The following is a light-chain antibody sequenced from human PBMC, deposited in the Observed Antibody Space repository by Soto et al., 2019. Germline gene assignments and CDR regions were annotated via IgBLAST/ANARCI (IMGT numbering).Light chain of an antibody. CDR1: QSVSSSS. V-gene: IGKV3-20*01. Sequence: LTQSPGTLSMSPGERATVSCRASQSVSSSSLGCYQQKPGQAPRLLIYGASSRATGIPDRFSASGSGTDFTRTISRLEPEEFAVYYCQQYGSSPRTFGQGTKVDIK. J-gene: IGKJ1*01. CDR2: GAS. CDR3: QQYGSSPRT.